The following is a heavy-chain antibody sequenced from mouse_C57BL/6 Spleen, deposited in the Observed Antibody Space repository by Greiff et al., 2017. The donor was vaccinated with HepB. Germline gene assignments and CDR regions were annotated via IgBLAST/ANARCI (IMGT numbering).Heavy chain of an antibody. J-gene: IGHJ2*01. CDR2: IDPSDSYT. D-gene: IGHD1-1*02. Sequence: QVQLQQPGAELVKPGASVKLSCKASGYTFTSYWIQWVKQRPGQGLEWIGEIDPSDSYTNYNQKFKGKATLTVDTSSSTAYMQLSSLTSEDSAVYYCARRVGYFDYWGQGTTLTVSS. CDR1: GYTFTSYW. CDR3: ARRVGYFDY. V-gene: IGHV1-50*01.